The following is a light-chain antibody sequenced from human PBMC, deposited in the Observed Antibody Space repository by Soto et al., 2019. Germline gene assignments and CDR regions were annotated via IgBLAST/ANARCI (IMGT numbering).Light chain of an antibody. CDR2: EVS. V-gene: IGLV2-8*01. CDR1: SSDVGGYNL. CDR3: SSYAGSNNPYV. J-gene: IGLJ1*01. Sequence: QSVLTQPPSASGSPGQSVTISCTGTSSDVGGYNLVSWYQQHPGKAPKLMIYEVSKRPSGVPDRFSGSKSGNTAALTVSGLQAEDEADYYCSSYAGSNNPYVFGTGTKLTLL.